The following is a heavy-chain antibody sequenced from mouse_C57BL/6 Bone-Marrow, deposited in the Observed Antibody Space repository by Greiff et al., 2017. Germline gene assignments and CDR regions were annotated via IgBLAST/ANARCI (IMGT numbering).Heavy chain of an antibody. CDR2: ISSGGSYT. D-gene: IGHD3-2*02. V-gene: IGHV5-6*02. J-gene: IGHJ3*01. CDR1: GFTFSSYG. Sequence: EVKLVESGGDLVKPGGSLKLSCAASGFTFSSYGMSWVRQTPDKRLEWVATISSGGSYTYYPDSVKGRFTISRDNAKNTLYLQMSSLKSEDTAMYYCARLGSGYLAYWGQGTLVTVSA. CDR3: ARLGSGYLAY.